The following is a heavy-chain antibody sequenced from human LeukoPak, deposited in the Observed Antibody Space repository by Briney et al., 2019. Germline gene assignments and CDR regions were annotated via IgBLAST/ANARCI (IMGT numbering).Heavy chain of an antibody. D-gene: IGHD4-17*01. V-gene: IGHV4-30-4*08. J-gene: IGHJ4*01. CDR1: GGPISRGDYY. CDR2: IYYSGST. Sequence: SETLSLTCTVSGGPISRGDYYWSSIRQPPGKCLEWLGYIYYSGSTYYNPSLKSRVTISVDTSKNQFSLKLSSVTSADTAVYYCDRFRLHLQGHGDYLYYLDCSPPGTLVIDSS. CDR3: DRFRLHLQGHGDYLYYLDC.